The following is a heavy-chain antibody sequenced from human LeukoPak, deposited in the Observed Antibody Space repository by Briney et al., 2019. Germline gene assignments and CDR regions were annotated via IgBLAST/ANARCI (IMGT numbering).Heavy chain of an antibody. J-gene: IGHJ5*02. CDR1: GYSISSGYY. D-gene: IGHD2-2*01. V-gene: IGHV4-38-2*02. Sequence: SETLSLTCTVSGYSISSGYYWGWIRQPPGKGLEWIGSIYYSGTTYYNPSLKSRVTISLDTSKNLFSLKLTSVTAADTAVYYCARGPNEYQLLWGYWFDPWGQGTLVTVSS. CDR3: ARGPNEYQLLWGYWFDP. CDR2: IYYSGTT.